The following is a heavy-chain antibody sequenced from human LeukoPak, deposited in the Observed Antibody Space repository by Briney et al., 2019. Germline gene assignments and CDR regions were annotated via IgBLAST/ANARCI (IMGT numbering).Heavy chain of an antibody. CDR2: ISTYDDNT. Sequence: ASVMVSCKASGYTFTMYGISWVRQAPGQGLEWMGWISTYDDNTNYAQKFQGRVTMTTDTSTSTAYMELRSLRSDDTAVYFCARGLNYYDSSGYYYDARFDYWGQGTLVTVSS. CDR3: ARGLNYYDSSGYYYDARFDY. J-gene: IGHJ4*02. D-gene: IGHD3-22*01. V-gene: IGHV1-18*01. CDR1: GYTFTMYG.